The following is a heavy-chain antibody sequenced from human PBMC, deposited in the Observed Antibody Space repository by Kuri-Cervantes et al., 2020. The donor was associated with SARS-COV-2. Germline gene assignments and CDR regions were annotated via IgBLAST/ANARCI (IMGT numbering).Heavy chain of an antibody. V-gene: IGHV4-4*07. J-gene: IGHJ5*02. D-gene: IGHD2-21*01. CDR3: GGLLPNCFDP. Sequence: SETLSLTCTVSGASISNSYWNCIRHPAEKPLQWNGRISGRGDTISNPSIKSEASMSVVTSKDQFSLTLSSITAADTAVYYCGGLLPNCFDPWGQGTLVTVSS. CDR1: GASISNSY. CDR2: ISGRGDT.